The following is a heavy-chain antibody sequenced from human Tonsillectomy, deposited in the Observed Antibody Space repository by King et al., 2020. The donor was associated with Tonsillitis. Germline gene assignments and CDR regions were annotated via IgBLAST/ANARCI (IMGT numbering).Heavy chain of an antibody. CDR2: ISAYNGDT. CDR1: NYPFPAYG. J-gene: IGHJ6*03. D-gene: IGHD3-10*01. Sequence: QLVQSGAEVKKPGASVKVFCKASNYPFPAYGVSWVRQAPGQGLEWMGWISAYNGDTNYPQKFQDRVTMTTDTSTSTAYMELRSLRSDDTAVYYCARAGLWFGSPYYMDVWGEGTTVTVSS. V-gene: IGHV1-18*01. CDR3: ARAGLWFGSPYYMDV.